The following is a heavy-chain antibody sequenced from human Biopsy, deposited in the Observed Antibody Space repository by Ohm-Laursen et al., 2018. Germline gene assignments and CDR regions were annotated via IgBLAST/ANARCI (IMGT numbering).Heavy chain of an antibody. CDR2: IIPILGAV. Sequence: SVKVSCKASGDTFTTSAISWVRQVPGQGLDWMGRIIPILGAVDYGQNFQGRVTIRADTSTTFLELTSLRYDDTAVYYCASGDIGGIGLDVWGLGTTVTVSS. J-gene: IGHJ6*02. CDR1: GDTFTTSA. D-gene: IGHD3-10*01. V-gene: IGHV1-69*04. CDR3: ASGDIGGIGLDV.